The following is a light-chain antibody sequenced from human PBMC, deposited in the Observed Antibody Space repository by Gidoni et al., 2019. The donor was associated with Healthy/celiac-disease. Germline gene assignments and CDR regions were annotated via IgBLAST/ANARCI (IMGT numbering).Light chain of an antibody. CDR3: SSYTSSSTLV. J-gene: IGLJ2*01. Sequence: QSALTQPASVSGSPGPSITIPCTGTSSDVGGYNYVSWYQQHPGKAPKLMIYEVSNRPSGVSNRFSGSKSGNTASLTISGRQAEDEADYYCSSYTSSSTLVFGGGTKLTVL. V-gene: IGLV2-14*01. CDR1: SSDVGGYNY. CDR2: EVS.